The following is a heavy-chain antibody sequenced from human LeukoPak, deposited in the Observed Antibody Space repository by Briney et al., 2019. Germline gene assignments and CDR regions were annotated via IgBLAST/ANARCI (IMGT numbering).Heavy chain of an antibody. CDR2: IYWDDDK. J-gene: IGHJ4*02. CDR3: AHSHGSGNNGGFDY. Sequence: SGPTLLNPTPTLTLTCTFSGSSLSTGGVGVGWIRQPPGKALEWLALIYWDDDKRYSPSLKSRLTITKDTSKNQVVLTMTNMDPVDTATYYCAHSHGSGNNGGFDYWGQGTLVTVSS. V-gene: IGHV2-5*02. D-gene: IGHD3-10*01. CDR1: GSSLSTGGVG.